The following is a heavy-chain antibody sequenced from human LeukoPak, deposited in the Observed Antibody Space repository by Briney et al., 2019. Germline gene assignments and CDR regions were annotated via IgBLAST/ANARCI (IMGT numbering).Heavy chain of an antibody. V-gene: IGHV1-46*01. D-gene: IGHD3-9*01. Sequence: ASVKVSCKASGYTFTSYYMHWVRQAPGQGLEWMGIINPSGGSTSYAQKFQGRVTMTRDMSTSTVYMELSSLRSEDTAVYYCARDFVLRYFDWSTNWFDPWGRGTLITVSS. CDR1: GYTFTSYY. CDR3: ARDFVLRYFDWSTNWFDP. J-gene: IGHJ5*02. CDR2: INPSGGST.